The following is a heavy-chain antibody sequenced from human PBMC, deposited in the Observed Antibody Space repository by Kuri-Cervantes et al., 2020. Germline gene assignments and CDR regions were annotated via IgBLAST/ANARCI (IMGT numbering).Heavy chain of an antibody. J-gene: IGHJ4*02. CDR1: GYTFTSYG. CDR2: INAGNGNT. D-gene: IGHD2-2*01. CDR3: ARDRKGRVVPAAMGGGDY. Sequence: ASVKVSCKASGYTFTSYGISWVRQAPGQRLEWMGWINAGNGNTKYSQKFQGRVTITRDTSASTAYMELSSLRSEDTAVYYCARDRKGRVVPAAMGGGDYWGQGTLVTVSS. V-gene: IGHV1-3*01.